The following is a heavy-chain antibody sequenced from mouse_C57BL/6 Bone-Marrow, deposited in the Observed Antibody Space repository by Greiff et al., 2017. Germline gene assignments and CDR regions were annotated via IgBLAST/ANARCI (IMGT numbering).Heavy chain of an antibody. CDR1: GYTFTSYW. D-gene: IGHD2-3*01. CDR3: ARREIYDGRHYYAMDY. Sequence: VQLQQPGAELVKPGASVKLSCKASGYTFTSYWMHWVKQRPGQGLEWIGMIHPNSGSTNYNEKFKSKATLTVDKSSSTAYMQLSSLTSEDSAVYYCARREIYDGRHYYAMDYWGQGTSVTVSS. CDR2: IHPNSGST. J-gene: IGHJ4*01. V-gene: IGHV1-64*01.